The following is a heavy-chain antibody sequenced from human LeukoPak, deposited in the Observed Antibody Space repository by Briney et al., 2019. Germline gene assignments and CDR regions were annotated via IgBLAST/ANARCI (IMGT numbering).Heavy chain of an antibody. Sequence: GGSLRLSCAASGFTFSTYAMAWVRQAPGKGLEWVSGITSSGGGTYYADSVKGRFTISRDNSKNTLYLQMNSLRADDTAVYYCAKRGHCDSITCFKDFQHWGQGILVAVSS. V-gene: IGHV3-23*01. CDR3: AKRGHCDSITCFKDFQH. J-gene: IGHJ1*01. D-gene: IGHD2-2*01. CDR2: ITSSGGGT. CDR1: GFTFSTYA.